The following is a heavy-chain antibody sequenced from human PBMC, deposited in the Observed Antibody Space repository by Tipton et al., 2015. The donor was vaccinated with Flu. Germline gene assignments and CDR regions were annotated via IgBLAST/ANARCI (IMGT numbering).Heavy chain of an antibody. D-gene: IGHD3-10*01. J-gene: IGHJ4*02. CDR1: GYSISSDYY. CDR3: ARSTYYYGSGTSDY. Sequence: TLSLTCTVSGYSISSDYYWGWIRQPPGKGLEWIGNVFHTGSSYYNPSLKSRVTISLDTFKNQFSLKLSSVTAADTAVYYCARSTYYYGSGTSDYWGQGTLVTVSS. CDR2: VFHTGSS. V-gene: IGHV4-38-2*02.